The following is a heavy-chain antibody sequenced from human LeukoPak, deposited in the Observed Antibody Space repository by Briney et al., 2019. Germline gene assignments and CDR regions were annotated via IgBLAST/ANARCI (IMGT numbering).Heavy chain of an antibody. CDR2: INHSGST. D-gene: IGHD3-22*01. CDR3: ARRTLFSYYYDSSGPLVY. Sequence: SETLSLTCAIYGGSFSGYYWSWIRQPPGKGLEWIGEINHSGSTNYNPSLKSRVTISVDTSKNQFSLKLSSVTAADTAVYYCARRTLFSYYYDSSGPLVYWGQGTLVTVSS. V-gene: IGHV4-34*01. J-gene: IGHJ4*02. CDR1: GGSFSGYY.